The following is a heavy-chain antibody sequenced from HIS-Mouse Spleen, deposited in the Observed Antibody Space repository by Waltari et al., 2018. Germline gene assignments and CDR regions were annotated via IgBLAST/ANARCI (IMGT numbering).Heavy chain of an antibody. CDR3: AREIPYSSSWYDWYFDL. D-gene: IGHD6-13*01. CDR2: IYYSGGT. Sequence: QLQLQESGPGLVKPSETLSLTCTVSGGSISSSSYYWGWIRQPPGKGLEWIGSIYYSGGTYSTPSLKSRVTISVDTSKNQVSLKLSSVTAADTAVYYCAREIPYSSSWYDWYFDLWGRGTLVTVSS. J-gene: IGHJ2*01. CDR1: GGSISSSSYY. V-gene: IGHV4-39*07.